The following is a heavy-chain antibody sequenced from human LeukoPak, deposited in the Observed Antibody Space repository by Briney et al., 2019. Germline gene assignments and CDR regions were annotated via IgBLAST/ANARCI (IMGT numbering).Heavy chain of an antibody. CDR3: ARVSLGPDAYSGYEG. V-gene: IGHV1-8*01. CDR2: MNPNSGNT. CDR1: GYTFTSYD. Sequence: AASVKVSCKASGYTFTSYDINWVRQATGQGLEWMGWMNPNSGNTGYAQKFQGRVTMTRNTSISTAYMEPSSLRSEDTAVYYCARVSLGPDAYSGYEGWGQGTLVTVSS. D-gene: IGHD5-12*01. J-gene: IGHJ4*02.